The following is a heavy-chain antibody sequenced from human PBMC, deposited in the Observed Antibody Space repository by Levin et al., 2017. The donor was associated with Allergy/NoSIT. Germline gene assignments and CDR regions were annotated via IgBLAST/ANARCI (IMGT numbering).Heavy chain of an antibody. Sequence: SLKISCAASGFTFGDYAMHWVRQSPGKGLEWVSGIIWNSETMGYVDSVKGRFSISRDNAENSLYLQMSSLRPEDTAVYYCAKDVYLGQWTAQYVMDVWGQGTAVTVSS. D-gene: IGHD2-8*01. V-gene: IGHV3-9*01. CDR3: AKDVYLGQWTAQYVMDV. CDR2: IIWNSETM. J-gene: IGHJ6*02. CDR1: GFTFGDYA.